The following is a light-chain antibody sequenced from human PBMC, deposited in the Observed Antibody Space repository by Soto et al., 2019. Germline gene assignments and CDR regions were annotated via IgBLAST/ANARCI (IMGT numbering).Light chain of an antibody. V-gene: IGKV3-15*01. J-gene: IGKJ4*01. Sequence: EIVMTQSPATLSVSPVQRVTFSCRASQSVTSNLAWYQHKPGQAPRLLIYRASTGATGIPARFSGSGSGTEFTLTINSLQSEDFAIYYCQQYNNWPVTFGGGTKVDIK. CDR2: RAS. CDR3: QQYNNWPVT. CDR1: QSVTSN.